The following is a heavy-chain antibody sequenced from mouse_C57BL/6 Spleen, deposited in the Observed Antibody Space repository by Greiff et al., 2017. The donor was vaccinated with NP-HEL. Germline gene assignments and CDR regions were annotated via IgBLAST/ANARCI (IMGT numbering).Heavy chain of an antibody. CDR2: INPYNGGT. J-gene: IGHJ3*01. Sequence: EVQLVESGPVLVKPGASVKMSCKASGYTFTDYYMNWVKQSHGKSLEWIGVINPYNGGTSYNQKFKGKATLTVDKSSSTAYMELNSLTSEDSAVYYCASGNSWFAYWGQGTLVTVSA. CDR1: GYTFTDYY. CDR3: ASGNSWFAY. V-gene: IGHV1-19*01. D-gene: IGHD4-1*01.